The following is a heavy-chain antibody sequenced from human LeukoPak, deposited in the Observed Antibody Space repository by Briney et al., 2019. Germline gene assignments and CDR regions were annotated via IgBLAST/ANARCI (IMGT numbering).Heavy chain of an antibody. CDR3: ARDREDGDYDY. CDR2: IGGSGGKT. J-gene: IGHJ4*02. Sequence: GGSLRLSCAASGFTFNDYGMSWVRQAPGKGLEWVSGIGGSGGKTYYADSVKGRFTLSRDNSKNTLYLQMNSLRTEDSAVYYCARDREDGDYDYWGQGTLVTVSS. CDR1: GFTFNDYG. D-gene: IGHD4-17*01. V-gene: IGHV3-23*01.